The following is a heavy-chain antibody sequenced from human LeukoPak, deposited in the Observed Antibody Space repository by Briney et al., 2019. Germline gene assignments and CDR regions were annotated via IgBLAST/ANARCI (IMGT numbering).Heavy chain of an antibody. Sequence: GASVKVSCKASGYTFTIYDISWLRQAPGQGLEWMGRISAYNGNTNYAQKLQGRVTMTTDTSTRTAYMELRSLRSDDTAVYFCAREYYDYYEGFDYWGQGTLVTVSS. CDR3: AREYYDYYEGFDY. V-gene: IGHV1-18*01. CDR1: GYTFTIYD. J-gene: IGHJ4*02. CDR2: ISAYNGNT. D-gene: IGHD3-22*01.